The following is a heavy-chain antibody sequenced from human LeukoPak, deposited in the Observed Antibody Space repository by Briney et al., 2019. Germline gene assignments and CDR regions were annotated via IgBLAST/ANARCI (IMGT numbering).Heavy chain of an antibody. J-gene: IGHJ3*02. CDR1: GDSISRYY. D-gene: IGHD2-15*01. V-gene: IGHV4-59*01. CDR2: LYDRGNT. CDR3: ARSLAVVADIRAFDI. Sequence: PSETLSLTCTVSGDSISRYYWSWIRQPPGKGLEWMGYLYDRGNTNYTPSLKSRVNILVDKSKNRYSLKLNSVTAADTAVYYCARSLAVVADIRAFDIWGQGTMVTVST.